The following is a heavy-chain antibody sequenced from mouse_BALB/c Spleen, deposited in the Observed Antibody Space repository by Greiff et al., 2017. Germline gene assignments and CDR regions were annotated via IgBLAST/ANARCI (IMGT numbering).Heavy chain of an antibody. CDR1: GFSLTSYG. CDR3: VGRDYYAMDY. V-gene: IGHV2-9*02. J-gene: IGHJ4*01. Sequence: VKLMESGPGLVAPSQSLSITCTVSGFSLTSYGVHWVRQPPGKGLEWLGVIWAGGSTNYNSALMSRLSISKDNSKSQVFLKMNSLQTDDTAMYYCVGRDYYAMDYWGQGTSVTVSS. CDR2: IWAGGST.